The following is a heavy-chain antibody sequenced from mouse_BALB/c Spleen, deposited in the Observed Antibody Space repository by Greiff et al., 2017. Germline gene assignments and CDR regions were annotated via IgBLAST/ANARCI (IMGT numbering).Heavy chain of an antibody. CDR1: GFSLTSYG. Sequence: QVQLQQSGPSLVQPSQSLSITCTVSGFSLTSYGVHWVRQSPGKGLEWLGVIWRGGSTDYNAAFMSRLSIIKDNSKSQVFFKMNSLQADDTAIYYCAKGRDALLYFDVWGAGTTVTVSS. CDR3: AKGRDALLYFDV. CDR2: IWRGGST. D-gene: IGHD2-10*01. V-gene: IGHV2-5-1*01. J-gene: IGHJ1*01.